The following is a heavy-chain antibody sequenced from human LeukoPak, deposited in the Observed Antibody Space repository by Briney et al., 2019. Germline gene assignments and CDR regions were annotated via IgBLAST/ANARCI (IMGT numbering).Heavy chain of an antibody. CDR3: ARVNPRIAADY. CDR2: IIPIFGTA. CDR1: GGTFSSYA. J-gene: IGHJ4*02. D-gene: IGHD6-13*01. Sequence: ASVKVSCKASGGTFSSYAISWVRQAPGQGLEWMGGIIPIFGTADYAQKFQGRVTITADESTSTAYMELSSLRSEDTAVYYCARVNPRIAADYWGQGTLVTVSS. V-gene: IGHV1-69*13.